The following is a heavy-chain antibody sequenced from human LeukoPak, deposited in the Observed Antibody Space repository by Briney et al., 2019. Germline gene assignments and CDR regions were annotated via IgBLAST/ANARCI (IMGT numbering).Heavy chain of an antibody. J-gene: IGHJ4*02. Sequence: AGGSLRLSCSASGFTLGSYAMNWVRQAPGKGLEWVSYISSSGSTIYYADSVKGRFTISRDNAKKSLYLQMNNLRVEDTAVYYCAKVASSGWYNPFESWGQGTLVTVSS. CDR1: GFTLGSYA. CDR3: AKVASSGWYNPFES. V-gene: IGHV3-48*03. D-gene: IGHD6-19*01. CDR2: ISSSGSTI.